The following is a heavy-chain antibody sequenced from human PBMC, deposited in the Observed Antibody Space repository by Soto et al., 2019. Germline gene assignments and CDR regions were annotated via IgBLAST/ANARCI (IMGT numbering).Heavy chain of an antibody. CDR1: GFTFSSYA. D-gene: IGHD3-10*01. V-gene: IGHV3-23*01. Sequence: GGSVRLSCAASGFTFSSYAMSWVRQAPGKGLEWVSAISGSGGSTYYADSVKGRFTISRDNSKNTLYLQMNSLRAEDTAVYYCAKRPRPITMVRGAFDPWGQGTLVTVPQ. CDR2: ISGSGGST. CDR3: AKRPRPITMVRGAFDP. J-gene: IGHJ5*02.